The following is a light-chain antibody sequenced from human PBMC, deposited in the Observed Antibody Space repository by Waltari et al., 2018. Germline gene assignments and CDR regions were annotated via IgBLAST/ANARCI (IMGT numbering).Light chain of an antibody. CDR2: DIT. Sequence: VVLTQSPLFLAVTPGQSVSISGKSSQSPLYSTGNTFLTLFHKRPGQSPRRLIYDITSRASGVPARFSGSGSGTNFTLNIAGVEADDAGVYFCEQGTHWVTFGGGT. V-gene: IGKV2-30*01. CDR1: QSPLYSTGNTF. CDR3: EQGTHWVT. J-gene: IGKJ4*01.